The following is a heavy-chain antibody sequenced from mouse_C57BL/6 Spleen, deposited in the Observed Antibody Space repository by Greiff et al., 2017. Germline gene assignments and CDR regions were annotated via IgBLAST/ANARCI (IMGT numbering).Heavy chain of an antibody. V-gene: IGHV1-55*01. CDR3: ARWGGPWFAY. Sequence: QVQLQQSGAELVKPGASVKMSCKASGYTFTSYWITWVKQRPGQGLEWIGDIYPGSGSTNYNEKFKSKATLTVDTSSSTAYMQLSSLASEDSAVYYCARWGGPWFAYWGQGTLVTVSA. J-gene: IGHJ3*01. CDR2: IYPGSGST. D-gene: IGHD1-1*02. CDR1: GYTFTSYW.